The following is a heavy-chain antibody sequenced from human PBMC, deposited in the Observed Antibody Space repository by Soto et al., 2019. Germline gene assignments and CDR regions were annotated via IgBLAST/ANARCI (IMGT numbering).Heavy chain of an antibody. CDR2: IIGSGGST. D-gene: IGHD3-9*01. CDR1: AFTGTSCD. CDR3: AKDLVLLTGFPCLDY. Sequence: GGSLRLPCAASAFTGTSCDMSCLRQAPAKGLEWGSDIIGSGGSTYHAVCVKGRFTISRDNSKKTMYLQINCLGAEDKAVYYCAKDLVLLTGFPCLDYWGQGT. J-gene: IGHJ4*02. V-gene: IGHV3-23*01.